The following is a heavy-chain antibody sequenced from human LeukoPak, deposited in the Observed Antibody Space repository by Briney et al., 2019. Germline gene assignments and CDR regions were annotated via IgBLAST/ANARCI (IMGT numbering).Heavy chain of an antibody. V-gene: IGHV6-1*01. CDR1: GDSVSSNSAA. CDR2: TYYRSKWYN. D-gene: IGHD4-17*01. J-gene: IGHJ4*02. Sequence: SQTLSLTCAISGDSVSSNSAAWNWIRQSPSRGLECLGRTYYRSKWYNDYALSVKSRITINPDTSKNQFSLQLNPVTPEDTAVYYCARGYGDPTLDYFDYGGQGTLVTVSS. CDR3: ARGYGDPTLDYFDY.